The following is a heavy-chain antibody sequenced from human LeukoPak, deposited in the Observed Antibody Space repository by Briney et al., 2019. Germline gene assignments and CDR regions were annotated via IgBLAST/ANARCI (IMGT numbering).Heavy chain of an antibody. J-gene: IGHJ4*02. V-gene: IGHV3-30*04. CDR2: ISYDGSNK. Sequence: PGGSLRLSCAASGFTFSSYAMHWVRQAPGKGLEWVAVISYDGSNKYYADSVKGRFTISRDNSKNTLYLQMNSLRAEDTAVYYCARVGYYYDSSGYYYPDYWGQGTLVTVSS. D-gene: IGHD3-22*01. CDR1: GFTFSSYA. CDR3: ARVGYYYDSSGYYYPDY.